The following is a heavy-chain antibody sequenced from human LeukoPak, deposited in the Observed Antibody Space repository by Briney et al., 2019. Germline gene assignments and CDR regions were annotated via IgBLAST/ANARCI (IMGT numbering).Heavy chain of an antibody. V-gene: IGHV3-23*01. D-gene: IGHD6-13*01. CDR2: ISGSGGST. CDR3: AKDHARRYSSSWYLDYFDY. CDR1: GFTFSSYA. J-gene: IGHJ4*02. Sequence: GGSLRLSCAASGFTFSSYAMSRVRQAPGKGLEWVSAISGSGGSTYYADSVKGRFTISRDNSKNTLYLQMNSLRAEDTAVYYCAKDHARRYSSSWYLDYFDYWGQGTLVTVSS.